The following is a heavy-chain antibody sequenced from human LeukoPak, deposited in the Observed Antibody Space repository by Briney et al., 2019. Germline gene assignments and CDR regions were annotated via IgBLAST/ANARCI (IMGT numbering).Heavy chain of an antibody. J-gene: IGHJ4*02. CDR1: GFTFSSSG. Sequence: PVGSLRLSCAASGFTFSSSGMHWVRQAPGKGLEWVAVISYDGSNKYYADSVKGRFTISRNNSKNTLYLQMNSLRAGDTAVYYCAKDSYDRSGYYYYYFAYWGQGTQVTVSS. CDR3: AKDSYDRSGYYYYYFAY. CDR2: ISYDGSNK. D-gene: IGHD3-22*01. V-gene: IGHV3-30*18.